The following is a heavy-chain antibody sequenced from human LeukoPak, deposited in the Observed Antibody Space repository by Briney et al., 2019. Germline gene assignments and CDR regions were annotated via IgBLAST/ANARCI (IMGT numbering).Heavy chain of an antibody. J-gene: IGHJ4*02. Sequence: PGGSLRLSCAASAFTFSSYGMHWVRQAPGKGLEWVAVISYDGSDKYYADSVKGRFTISRDNSKNTLYLQMNSLRAEDAAVYYCANSQLKYSSSSFDYWGQGTLVTVSS. V-gene: IGHV3-30*18. CDR1: AFTFSSYG. CDR2: ISYDGSDK. CDR3: ANSQLKYSSSSFDY. D-gene: IGHD6-13*01.